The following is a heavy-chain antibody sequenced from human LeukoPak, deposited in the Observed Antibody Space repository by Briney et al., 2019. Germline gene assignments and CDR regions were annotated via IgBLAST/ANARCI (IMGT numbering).Heavy chain of an antibody. D-gene: IGHD6-6*01. CDR1: GGSIISQY. J-gene: IGHJ4*02. V-gene: IGHV4-59*11. CDR3: ARDTPGSSSLDY. Sequence: SETLSLTCTVSGGSIISQYWSWIRQPPGKGLEWIGYVYYSGSTNYNPSLKSRVTISVDTSKNQFSLNLSSVTAADTAVYFCARDTPGSSSLDYWGQGTLVTVSS. CDR2: VYYSGST.